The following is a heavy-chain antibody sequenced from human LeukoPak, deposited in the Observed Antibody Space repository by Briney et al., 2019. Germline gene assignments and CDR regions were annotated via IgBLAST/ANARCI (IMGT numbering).Heavy chain of an antibody. CDR2: ISAYNGNT. J-gene: IGHJ3*02. CDR3: ARGLQETLAWLKALSAFDI. V-gene: IGHV1-18*04. Sequence: ASVKVSCKASGYTFTGYYMHWVRQAPGQGLEWMGWISAYNGNTNYAQKLQGRVTMGTDTSTSTGYMELRSLRSDDTAVYYCARGLQETLAWLKALSAFDIWGQGTMVTVSS. D-gene: IGHD5-24*01. CDR1: GYTFTGYY.